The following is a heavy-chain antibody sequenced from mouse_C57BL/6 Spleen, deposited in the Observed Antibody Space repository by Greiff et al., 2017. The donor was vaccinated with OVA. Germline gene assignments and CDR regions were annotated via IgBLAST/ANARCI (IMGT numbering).Heavy chain of an antibody. D-gene: IGHD1-1*01. CDR2: IHPNSGST. J-gene: IGHJ1*03. V-gene: IGHV1-64*01. Sequence: QVQLKQPGAELVKPGASVKLSCKASGYTFTSYWMHWVKQRPGQGLEWIGMIHPNSGSTNYNEKFKSKATLTVDKSSSTAYMQLSSLTSEDSAVYYCARWDTTVVATEYFDVWGTGTTVTVSS. CDR1: GYTFTSYW. CDR3: ARWDTTVVATEYFDV.